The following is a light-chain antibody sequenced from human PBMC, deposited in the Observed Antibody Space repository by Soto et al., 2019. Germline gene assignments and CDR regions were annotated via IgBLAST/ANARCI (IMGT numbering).Light chain of an antibody. Sequence: ETVMTQSPATLSVSPGERATLSCRASQSVSSNLAWYQQKPGQAPRLLIYGASTRATGIPARFSGSGSGTEFTLTISSLQSEDFAVYFCQQYKSWPFTFGPGTKVDIK. CDR3: QQYKSWPFT. CDR2: GAS. J-gene: IGKJ3*01. V-gene: IGKV3-15*01. CDR1: QSVSSN.